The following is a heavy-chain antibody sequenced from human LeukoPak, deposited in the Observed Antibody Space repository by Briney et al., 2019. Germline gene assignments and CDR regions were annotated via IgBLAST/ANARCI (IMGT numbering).Heavy chain of an antibody. CDR3: ARDAYAVADY. D-gene: IGHD4-17*01. V-gene: IGHV3-48*01. J-gene: IGHJ4*02. CDR1: GFTFSSYS. Sequence: GGSLRLSCAASGFTFSSYSMNWVRQAPGKGLEWVAYISSSAIFYADSVKGRFTISRDTAKNSLYLQMNSLRAEDTAVYYCARDAYAVADYWGQGTLVTVSS. CDR2: ISSSAI.